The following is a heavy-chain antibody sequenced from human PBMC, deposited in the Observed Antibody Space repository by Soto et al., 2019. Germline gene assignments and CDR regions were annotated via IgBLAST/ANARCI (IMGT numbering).Heavy chain of an antibody. V-gene: IGHV1-69*01. Sequence: QVQLVQSGAEVKKPGSSVKVSCKASGGTFSNSALSWVRQAPGQGLEWMGGIIPLFGTANYAQKFQGRVTITADESTGTDYMELSSLRSEDTAVYYCARDGTLYDSSGFYYLYWGQGTLVTVSS. CDR3: ARDGTLYDSSGFYYLY. J-gene: IGHJ4*02. CDR2: IIPLFGTA. D-gene: IGHD3-22*01. CDR1: GGTFSNSA.